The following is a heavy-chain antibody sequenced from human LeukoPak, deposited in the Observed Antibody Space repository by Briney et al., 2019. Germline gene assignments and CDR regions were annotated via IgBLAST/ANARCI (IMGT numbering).Heavy chain of an antibody. V-gene: IGHV3-30*18. CDR2: ISYDGSNK. Sequence: GRSLRLSCAASGFTFSSYGMHWVRQAPGKGLEWVAVISYDGSNKYYADSVKGRFTISRDNSKNTLYLQMNSLRAEDTAVYYCAKEGRDVKNARYGMDVWGQGTTVTVSS. CDR1: GFTFSSYG. J-gene: IGHJ6*02. CDR3: AKEGRDVKNARYGMDV. D-gene: IGHD5-24*01.